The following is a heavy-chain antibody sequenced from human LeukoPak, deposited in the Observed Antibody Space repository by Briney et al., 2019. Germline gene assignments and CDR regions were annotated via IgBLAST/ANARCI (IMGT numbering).Heavy chain of an antibody. CDR3: ARVLTPTVVTSNFDY. D-gene: IGHD4-23*01. Sequence: ASVKVSCEVSGYTFTDYYMHWVQQAPGQGLEWMGWINPSSGGTRYAQKFQGRVTMTRDTSISTAYMDLSRLTSDDTAVYYCARVLTPTVVTSNFDYWGQGTLVTVSS. CDR1: GYTFTDYY. J-gene: IGHJ4*02. V-gene: IGHV1-2*02. CDR2: INPSSGGT.